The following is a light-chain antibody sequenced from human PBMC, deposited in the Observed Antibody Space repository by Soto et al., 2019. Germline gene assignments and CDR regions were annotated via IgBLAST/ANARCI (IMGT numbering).Light chain of an antibody. CDR3: QQYNSYSQT. J-gene: IGKJ1*01. CDR2: DAS. CDR1: QSISSW. V-gene: IGKV1-5*01. Sequence: DIQMTQSNSTLSASVGDRVTITCRASQSISSWLAWYQQKPGKAPKLLIYDASSLESGVPSRFSGSGSGTEFTLTISSLQPDDFATYYCQQYNSYSQTFGQGTNV.